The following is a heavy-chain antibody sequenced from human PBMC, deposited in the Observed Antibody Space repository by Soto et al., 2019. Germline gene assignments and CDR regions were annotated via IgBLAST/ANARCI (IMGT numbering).Heavy chain of an antibody. V-gene: IGHV4-31*03. D-gene: IGHD6-19*01. Sequence: QVQLQESGPGLVKPSQTLSLPCTVSGASISRGGYYWSWIRQHPGKGLEWIGYIYYSGRTYYNPSLRSRVTISVDTSKNQFSLKLSSVTAADTAVYYCGSGWTPAGFDIWGQGTMVTVSS. CDR3: GSGWTPAGFDI. J-gene: IGHJ3*02. CDR1: GASISRGGYY. CDR2: IYYSGRT.